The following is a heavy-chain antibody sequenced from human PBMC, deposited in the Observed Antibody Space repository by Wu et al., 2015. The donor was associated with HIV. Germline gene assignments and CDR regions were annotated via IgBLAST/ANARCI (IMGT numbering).Heavy chain of an antibody. CDR1: GGTFSSYS. D-gene: IGHD4-23*01. Sequence: QVQLVQSGAEVKKPGSSVKASCKASGGTFSSYSISWVRQAPGQGLEWMGRIIPIFGTTNYAQKFQGRVTITADESTSTAHMELSSLRSEDTAVYYCARTDGLVDGGNSGYDYWGQGTLVTVSS. V-gene: IGHV1-69*13. CDR3: ARTDGLVDGGNSGYDY. J-gene: IGHJ4*02. CDR2: IIPIFGTT.